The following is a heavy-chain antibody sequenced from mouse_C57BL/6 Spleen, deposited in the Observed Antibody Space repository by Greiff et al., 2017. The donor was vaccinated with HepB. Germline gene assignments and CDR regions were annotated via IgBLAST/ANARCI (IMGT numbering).Heavy chain of an antibody. V-gene: IGHV14-4*01. D-gene: IGHD2-3*01. CDR3: TTVDGYRRYFDV. Sequence: EVKLVESGAELVRPGASVKLSCTASGFNIKDDYMHWVKQRPEQGLEWIGWIDPENGDTEYASKFQGKATITADTSSNTAYLQLSSLTSEDTAVYYWTTVDGYRRYFDVWGTGTTVTVSS. J-gene: IGHJ1*03. CDR2: IDPENGDT. CDR1: GFNIKDDY.